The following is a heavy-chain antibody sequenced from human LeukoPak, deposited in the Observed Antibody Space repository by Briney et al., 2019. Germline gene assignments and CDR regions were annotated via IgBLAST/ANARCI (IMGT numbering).Heavy chain of an antibody. D-gene: IGHD3-22*01. CDR3: ARGFPYYYDSSGYLDAFGI. CDR2: IHPNSGAT. J-gene: IGHJ3*02. Sequence: ASVKVSCKASGYTFTGYYVHWVRQAPGQGLEWMGWIHPNSGATNYAQKFQGRVTMTRDTSISTAYMELSGLRSDDTAVYYCARGFPYYYDSSGYLDAFGIWGQGTMVTVSS. V-gene: IGHV1-2*02. CDR1: GYTFTGYY.